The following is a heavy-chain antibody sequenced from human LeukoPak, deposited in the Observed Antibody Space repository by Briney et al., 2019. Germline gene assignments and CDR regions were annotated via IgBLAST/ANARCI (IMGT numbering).Heavy chain of an antibody. Sequence: GESLKISCNGSKDTFDNYWIGWVCQMPGKGLEWMGIIYPGDSDTRYSPSFQGQVTISADKSISTAYLQWSSLKASDTAMYYCARRLSGGPGWGLLLAAPINAFDIWGQGTMVTVSS. CDR3: ARRLSGGPGWGLLLAAPINAFDI. V-gene: IGHV5-51*01. D-gene: IGHD3-22*01. CDR1: KDTFDNYW. J-gene: IGHJ3*02. CDR2: IYPGDSDT.